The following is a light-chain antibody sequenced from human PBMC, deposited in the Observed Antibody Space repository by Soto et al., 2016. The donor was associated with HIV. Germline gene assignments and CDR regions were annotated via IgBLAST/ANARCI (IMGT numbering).Light chain of an antibody. CDR2: DDS. J-gene: IGLJ2*01. Sequence: SYELTQPPSVSVAPGKTARITCGGNNIGTKGVHWYQQKPGQAPVLVAYDDSDRPSGIPERFSGSNSGNTATLTISRVEAGDEADYFCQVWDNGSDHGDVIFGGGTKLTVL. CDR1: NIGTKG. CDR3: QVWDNGSDHGDVI. V-gene: IGLV3-21*03.